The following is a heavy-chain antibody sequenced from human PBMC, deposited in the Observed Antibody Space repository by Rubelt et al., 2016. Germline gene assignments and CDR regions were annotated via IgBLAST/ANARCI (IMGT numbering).Heavy chain of an antibody. CDR1: GGTFSSYA. D-gene: IGHD3-10*01. CDR3: VGGEPADY. J-gene: IGHJ4*02. CDR2: IIPIFGTA. V-gene: IGHV1-69*06. Sequence: QVQLVQSGAEVKKPGSSVKVSCKASGGTFSSYAISWVRQAPGQGLEWMGGIIPIFGTANYSQKLQGRVTMTTDTSTSTAYRELRSLRSDDTAVYYCVGGEPADYWGQGTLVTVSS.